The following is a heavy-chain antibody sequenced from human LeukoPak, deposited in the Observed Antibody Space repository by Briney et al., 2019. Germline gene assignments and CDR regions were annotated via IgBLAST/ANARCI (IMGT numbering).Heavy chain of an antibody. Sequence: SETLSLTCTVSGGSISGYYCSSIRQPPGKGLEWIGYIYYSGSTNYNPSLKSRVTISVDTSKNQFSLKLSSATAADTAVYYCARAPAAGPRYYYGMDVWGKGTTVTVSS. D-gene: IGHD6-13*01. CDR3: ARAPAAGPRYYYGMDV. V-gene: IGHV4-59*01. CDR2: IYYSGST. CDR1: GGSISGYY. J-gene: IGHJ6*04.